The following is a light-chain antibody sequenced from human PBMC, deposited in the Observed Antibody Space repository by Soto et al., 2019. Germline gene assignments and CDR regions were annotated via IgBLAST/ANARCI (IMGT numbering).Light chain of an antibody. J-gene: IGKJ4*01. CDR3: QQYDTLPAT. V-gene: IGKV1-33*01. Sequence: DIHMTQSPSSLSASVGDRVTITCRASQGIDNSLNWFQQKPGKAPKVLIYDASTLETGVPPRFSGSGFGTDFTFTIASLQPEDFATYYCQQYDTLPATFGGGTRVDIK. CDR2: DAS. CDR1: QGIDNS.